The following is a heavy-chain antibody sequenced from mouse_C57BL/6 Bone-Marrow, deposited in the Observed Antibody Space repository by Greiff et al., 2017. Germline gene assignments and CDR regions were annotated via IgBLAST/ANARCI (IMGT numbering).Heavy chain of an antibody. CDR1: GFNIKDDY. D-gene: IGHD1-1*01. J-gene: IGHJ2*01. V-gene: IGHV14-4*01. CDR3: TTRDYGSSLFDY. CDR2: IDPENGDT. Sequence: VQLQQSGAELVRPGASVKLSCTASGFNIKDDYMHWVQQRPEQGLEWIGWIDPENGDTEYASKFQGKATITADTSSNTAYLQLSSLTSGDTAVYYCTTRDYGSSLFDYWGQGTTLTVSS.